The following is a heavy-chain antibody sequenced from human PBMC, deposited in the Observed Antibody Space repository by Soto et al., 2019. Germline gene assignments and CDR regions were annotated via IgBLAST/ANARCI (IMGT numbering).Heavy chain of an antibody. J-gene: IGHJ5*02. V-gene: IGHV1-3*01. D-gene: IGHD2-15*01. CDR2: INAGNGNT. CDR1: GYTFTSYA. Sequence: ASVKVSCKASGYTFTSYAMHWVRQAPGQRLEWMGWINAGNGNTKYSQKFQGRVTITRDTSASTAYMELSSLRSEDTAVYYCARDVGYCGGGSCYSWFDPWGQGTLVTVSS. CDR3: ARDVGYCGGGSCYSWFDP.